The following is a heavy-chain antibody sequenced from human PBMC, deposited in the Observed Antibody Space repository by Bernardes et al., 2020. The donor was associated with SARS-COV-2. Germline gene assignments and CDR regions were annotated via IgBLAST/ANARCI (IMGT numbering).Heavy chain of an antibody. D-gene: IGHD3-10*01. CDR1: GGSFSGYY. CDR3: ARVLLGDRTDDAFDI. CDR2: INHSGST. V-gene: IGHV4-34*01. J-gene: IGHJ3*02. Sequence: SETLSLTCAVYGGSFSGYYWTWIRQPPGQGLEWIGEINHSGSTIYNPSLKSRVTISLDTSKNQFSLRLRSVTAADSAVYSCARVLLGDRTDDAFDIWGQGTMVTVSS.